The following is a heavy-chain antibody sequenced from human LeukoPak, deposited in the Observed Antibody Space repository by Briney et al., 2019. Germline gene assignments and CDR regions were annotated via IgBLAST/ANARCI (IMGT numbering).Heavy chain of an antibody. CDR2: ISGSGYIT. V-gene: IGHV3-23*01. Sequence: PGGSLILSCAASGLTISSSGMSWVRQAPGKGLEWVSAISGSGYITHYADSVRGRFTISRDTSKDTLYLQMNSLRADDTAVYYCARDGFNDRSGDNDGFDMWGQGTMVTVSS. D-gene: IGHD1-1*01. J-gene: IGHJ3*02. CDR3: ARDGFNDRSGDNDGFDM. CDR1: GLTISSSG.